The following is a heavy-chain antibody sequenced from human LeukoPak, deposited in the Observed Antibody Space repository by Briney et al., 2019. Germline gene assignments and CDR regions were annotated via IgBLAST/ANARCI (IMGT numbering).Heavy chain of an antibody. V-gene: IGHV3-7*03. Sequence: GRSQRLSCAASGFTFSYYWMSWARQAPGDGLEWVAKIGRDGSETYYVEYVKGRFTRSRDNAENSLYLQMNSLRVEDTAVYYCARARDYGSGKANALDIWGQGTMVTVSS. CDR1: GFTFSYYW. D-gene: IGHD3-10*01. CDR3: ARARDYGSGKANALDI. CDR2: IGRDGSET. J-gene: IGHJ3*02.